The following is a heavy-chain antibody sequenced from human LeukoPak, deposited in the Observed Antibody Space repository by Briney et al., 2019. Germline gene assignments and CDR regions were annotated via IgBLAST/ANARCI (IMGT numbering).Heavy chain of an antibody. D-gene: IGHD3-10*01. CDR2: IYYSGST. CDR1: GGSISSYY. J-gene: IGHJ6*03. V-gene: IGHV4-59*01. Sequence: SETLSLTCTVSGGSISSYYWSWIRQPPGKGLEWIGYIYYSGSTNYNPSLKSRVTISVDTSKNRFSLKLSSVTAADTAVYYCARDPGSYPGYYYYYYMDVWGKGTTVTISS. CDR3: ARDPGSYPGYYYYYYMDV.